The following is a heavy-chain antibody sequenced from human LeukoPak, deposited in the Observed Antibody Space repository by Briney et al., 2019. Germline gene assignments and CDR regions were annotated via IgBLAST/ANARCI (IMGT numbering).Heavy chain of an antibody. CDR1: GGSISSSSYY. CDR2: IYYSGST. J-gene: IGHJ4*02. CDR3: ARFIFGAFGY. Sequence: PSETLSLTCTVSGGSISSSSYYWGWIRQPPGKGLEWIGSIYYSGSTYYNPSLKSRVTISVDTSKNQFSLKLSSVTAADTAVYYCARFIFGAFGYWGQGTLVTVSS. V-gene: IGHV4-39*07. D-gene: IGHD3-3*01.